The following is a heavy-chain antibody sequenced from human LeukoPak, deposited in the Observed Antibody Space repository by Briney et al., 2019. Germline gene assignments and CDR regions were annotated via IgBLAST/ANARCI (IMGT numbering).Heavy chain of an antibody. CDR2: INSDGSST. CDR3: ASTRELLPARFDY. V-gene: IGHV3-74*01. Sequence: GGSLRLSCAASGFTFSSYWMHWVRQAPGKGLVWVSRINSDGSSTSYADSVKGRFTISRDNAKNSLYLQMNSLRAEDTALYYCASTRELLPARFDYWGQGTLVTVSS. CDR1: GFTFSSYW. J-gene: IGHJ4*02. D-gene: IGHD1-26*01.